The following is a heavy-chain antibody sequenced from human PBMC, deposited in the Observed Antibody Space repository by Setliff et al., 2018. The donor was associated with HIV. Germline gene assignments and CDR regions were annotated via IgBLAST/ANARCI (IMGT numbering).Heavy chain of an antibody. J-gene: IGHJ5*02. CDR2: INPNNGGT. CDR1: KGTFTTYR. D-gene: IGHD3-10*01. V-gene: IGHV1-2*02. Sequence: ASVKVSCKASKGTFTTYRFTWVRQAPGQGLEWMGWINPNNGGTNYAQKFQGRVTMTRDTSISTAYMELSRLRSEDTAVYYCARDRVISVRGVLRSTFDPWGRGTRVTVSS. CDR3: ARDRVISVRGVLRSTFDP.